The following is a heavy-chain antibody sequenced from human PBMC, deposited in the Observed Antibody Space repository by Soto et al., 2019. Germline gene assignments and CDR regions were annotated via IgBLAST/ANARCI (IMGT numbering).Heavy chain of an antibody. CDR1: GGSISSYY. CDR2: IYNSGST. D-gene: IGHD6-13*01. CDR3: ALFSDAAAGTGFDP. V-gene: IGHV4-59*08. J-gene: IGHJ5*02. Sequence: SETLSLTCTVSGGSISSYYWSWIRQPPGKGLEWVGYIYNSGSTKYNPSLKSRVTISVDTSKNQFSLKLSSVTAADTAVYYCALFSDAAAGTGFDPWGQGTLVTVSS.